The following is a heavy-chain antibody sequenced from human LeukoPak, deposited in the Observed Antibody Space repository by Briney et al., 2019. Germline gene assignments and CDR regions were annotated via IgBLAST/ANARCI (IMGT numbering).Heavy chain of an antibody. V-gene: IGHV4-59*01. D-gene: IGHD4-17*01. CDR2: IYYSGST. CDR1: GGSISSYY. J-gene: IGHJ4*02. CDR3: AKDWDDYGDYVVVGSGIDY. Sequence: SETLSLTCTVSGGSISSYYWSWIRQPPGKGLEWIGYIYYSGSTNYNPSLKSRVTISVDTSKNQFSLKLSSVTAADTAVYYCAKDWDDYGDYVVVGSGIDYWGQGTLVTVSS.